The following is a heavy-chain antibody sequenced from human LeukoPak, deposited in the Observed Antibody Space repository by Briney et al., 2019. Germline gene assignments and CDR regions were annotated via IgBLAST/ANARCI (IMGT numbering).Heavy chain of an antibody. V-gene: IGHV1-69*13. Sequence: GASVKVSCKASGYTFTSYGISWVRQAPGQGLQWMGGIIPIFGTANYAQKFQGRVTITADESTSTAYMELSSLRSEDTAVYYCARTRGDIVVVPAADTEVYYYYYMDVWGKGTTVTISS. CDR2: IIPIFGTA. D-gene: IGHD2-2*01. CDR1: GYTFTSYG. J-gene: IGHJ6*03. CDR3: ARTRGDIVVVPAADTEVYYYYYMDV.